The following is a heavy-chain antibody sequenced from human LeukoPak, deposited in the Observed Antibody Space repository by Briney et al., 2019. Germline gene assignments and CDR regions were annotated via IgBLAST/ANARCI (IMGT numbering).Heavy chain of an antibody. CDR3: AKDKSAVAGSFDY. D-gene: IGHD6-19*01. CDR2: ISWNSGSI. Sequence: PGGSLRLSCAASGFTFDDYAMHWVRQAPGKGLEWVSGISWNSGSIGYADSVKGRFTISRDNAKNSLYLQMNSLRAEDTALYYCAKDKSAVAGSFDYWGQGTLVTVSS. J-gene: IGHJ4*02. V-gene: IGHV3-9*01. CDR1: GFTFDDYA.